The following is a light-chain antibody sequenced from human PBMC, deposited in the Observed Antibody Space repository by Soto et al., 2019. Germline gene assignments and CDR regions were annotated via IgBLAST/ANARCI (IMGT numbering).Light chain of an antibody. CDR2: GAS. V-gene: IGKV3-15*01. J-gene: IGKJ4*01. CDR1: QSVSSK. CDR3: QQYDKWPLT. Sequence: EIVMTQSPATLSVSPGERATLSCRASQSVSSKLAWYQQKVGQAPRLLIYGASTRATGIPARFSGSGCGTEFTLTISSLQSEDFEVYYCQQYDKWPLTFGGGAKVEIK.